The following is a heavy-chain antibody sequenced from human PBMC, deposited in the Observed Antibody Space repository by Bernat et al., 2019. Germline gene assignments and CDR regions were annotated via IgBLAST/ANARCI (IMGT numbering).Heavy chain of an antibody. CDR2: IYYSGST. J-gene: IGHJ3*02. CDR3: ARQEELGYCSGGSCYSAFDI. D-gene: IGHD2-15*01. Sequence: QLQLQESGPGLVKPLETLSLTCTVSGGSISSSSYYWGWIRQPPGKGLEWIGSIYYSGSTYYNPSLKSRVTISVDTSKNQFSLKLSSVTAADTAVYYCARQEELGYCSGGSCYSAFDIWGQGTMVTVSS. CDR1: GGSISSSSYY. V-gene: IGHV4-39*01.